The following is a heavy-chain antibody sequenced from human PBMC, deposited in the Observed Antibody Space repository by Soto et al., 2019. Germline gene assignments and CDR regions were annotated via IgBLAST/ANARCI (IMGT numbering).Heavy chain of an antibody. D-gene: IGHD2-2*01. CDR2: IVVGSGNT. CDR3: AADFLCSSTSCQQNYYYYGMDV. V-gene: IGHV1-58*01. CDR1: GFTFTSSA. J-gene: IGHJ6*02. Sequence: ASVKVSCKASGFTFTSSAVLWVRQARGQRLEWIGWIVVGSGNTNYAQKFQERVTITRDMSTSTAYMELSSLRSEDTAVYYCAADFLCSSTSCQQNYYYYGMDVWGQGTTVTVSS.